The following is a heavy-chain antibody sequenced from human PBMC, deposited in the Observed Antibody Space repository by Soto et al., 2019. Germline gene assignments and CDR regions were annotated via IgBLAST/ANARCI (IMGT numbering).Heavy chain of an antibody. CDR2: IYYGGST. J-gene: IGHJ5*02. V-gene: IGHV4-39*01. D-gene: IGHD2-21*02. CDR1: GDSISSSSFY. CDR3: ARHPSDFWFDP. Sequence: PSETLSLTCTVSGDSISSSSFYWGWIRQPPGRGLEWIGTIYYGGSTYYTPSLKSRVTISVDASRNQFSLRLSSVTAADTAVYYCARHPSDFWFDPWGQGTLVTVSS.